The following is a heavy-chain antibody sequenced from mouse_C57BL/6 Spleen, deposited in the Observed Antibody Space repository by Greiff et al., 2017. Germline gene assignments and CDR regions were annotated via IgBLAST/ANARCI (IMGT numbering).Heavy chain of an antibody. V-gene: IGHV1-39*01. J-gene: IGHJ4*01. D-gene: IGHD1-1*01. CDR3: ARDYGSSLYYAMDY. CDR2: INPNYGTT. CDR1: GYSFTDYN. Sequence: VQLQQSGPELVKPGASVKISCKASGYSFTDYNMNWVKQSNGKSLEWIGVINPNYGTTSYNQKFKGKATLTVDHSSSTAYMQLHSLTSEDSAVYCYARDYGSSLYYAMDYWGQGTSVTVSS.